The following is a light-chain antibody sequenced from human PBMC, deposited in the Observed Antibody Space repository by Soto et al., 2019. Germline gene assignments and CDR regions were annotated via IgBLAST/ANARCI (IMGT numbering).Light chain of an antibody. CDR2: GAS. V-gene: IGKV3-20*01. J-gene: IGKJ2*01. Sequence: EIVLTQSPGTLSLSPGERATLSCRASQSVSSNFLAWYQQKPGQAPRLLIYGASSRATGIPDRFSGSGSGTDFTVTISRLEPEDFAVYYCQLYGSSPFTFGQGTKLEIK. CDR1: QSVSSNF. CDR3: QLYGSSPFT.